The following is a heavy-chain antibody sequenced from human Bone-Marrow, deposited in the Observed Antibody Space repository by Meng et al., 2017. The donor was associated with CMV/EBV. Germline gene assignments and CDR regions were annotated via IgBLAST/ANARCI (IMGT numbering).Heavy chain of an antibody. V-gene: IGHV3-72*01. Sequence: FPFSDHYMDWVRQAPGKGLEWVGRTRNKANSYTTEYAASVKGRFTISRDDSKNSLYLQMNSLKTEDTAVYYCARAVLESGWRMIDYWGQGTLVTVSS. CDR3: ARAVLESGWRMIDY. D-gene: IGHD6-19*01. CDR1: FPFSDHY. J-gene: IGHJ4*02. CDR2: TRNKANSYTT.